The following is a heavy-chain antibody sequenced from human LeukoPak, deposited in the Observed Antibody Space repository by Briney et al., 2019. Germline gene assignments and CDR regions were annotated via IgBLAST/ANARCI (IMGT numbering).Heavy chain of an antibody. CDR1: GGSISSSSYY. D-gene: IGHD3-22*01. CDR2: IYYSGST. J-gene: IGHJ4*02. Sequence: SETLSLTCTVSGGSISSSSYYWGWIRQPPGKGLEWIGSIYYSGSTYYNPSLKSRVTISVDTSKNQFSLKLSSVTAADTAVYYCARVGYYDSSGYSDYDYWGQGTLVTVSS. V-gene: IGHV4-39*07. CDR3: ARVGYYDSSGYSDYDY.